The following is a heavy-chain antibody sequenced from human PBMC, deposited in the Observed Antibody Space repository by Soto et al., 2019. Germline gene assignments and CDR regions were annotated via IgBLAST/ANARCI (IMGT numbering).Heavy chain of an antibody. CDR1: GGSISSYY. CDR2: IYYSGST. D-gene: IGHD6-13*01. CDR3: ARRGSSWGDAWWFDP. J-gene: IGHJ5*02. V-gene: IGHV4-59*08. Sequence: QVQLQESGPGLVKPSETLSLTCTVSGGSISSYYWSWIRQPPGKGLEWIGYIYYSGSTNYNPSLKSRVTISVDTSKNQFSLKLSSVTAADTAVYYCARRGSSWGDAWWFDPWGQGTLVTVSS.